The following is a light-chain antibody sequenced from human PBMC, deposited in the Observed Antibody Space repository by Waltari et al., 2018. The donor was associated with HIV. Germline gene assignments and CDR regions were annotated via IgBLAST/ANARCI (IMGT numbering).Light chain of an antibody. J-gene: IGKJ4*01. CDR1: QSVSSY. Sequence: EIVFTPSPATLSLPPGESSTPSCRASQSVSSYLAWYQQKPRQAPRLLIYDASNRSTGIPARFSGSGSGTDFTLTISSLEPEDFAVYYCHQRSSWPPGAFGGGTKVEIK. CDR3: HQRSSWPPGA. V-gene: IGKV3-11*01. CDR2: DAS.